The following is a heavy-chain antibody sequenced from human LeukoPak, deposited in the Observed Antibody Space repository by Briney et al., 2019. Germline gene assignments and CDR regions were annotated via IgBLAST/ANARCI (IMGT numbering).Heavy chain of an antibody. CDR1: GFTFSSHA. CDR3: ATRNYYDSRGYYYYYFDF. V-gene: IGHV3-23*01. Sequence: PGGSLRLSCAVSGFTFSSHAMSWVRQAPGEGLEWLSGISSSGDATSHADSVRGRFSITRDNYRNTLYLQINSLRVEDTAAYYCATRNYYDSRGYYYYYFDFWGQGTLVIVSS. D-gene: IGHD3-22*01. CDR2: ISSSGDAT. J-gene: IGHJ4*02.